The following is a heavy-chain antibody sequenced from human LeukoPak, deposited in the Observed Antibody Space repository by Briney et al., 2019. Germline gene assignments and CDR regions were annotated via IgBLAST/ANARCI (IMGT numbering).Heavy chain of an antibody. Sequence: ASVKVSCKASGYTFTSYGISWVRQAPGQGLEWMGWISAYNGNTNYAQKLQGRVTMTTDTSTSTAYMELRSLRSDDTAVYYCARALRYFDWLPELEDYWGQGTLVTVSS. V-gene: IGHV1-18*01. J-gene: IGHJ4*02. CDR2: ISAYNGNT. D-gene: IGHD3-9*01. CDR3: ARALRYFDWLPELEDY. CDR1: GYTFTSYG.